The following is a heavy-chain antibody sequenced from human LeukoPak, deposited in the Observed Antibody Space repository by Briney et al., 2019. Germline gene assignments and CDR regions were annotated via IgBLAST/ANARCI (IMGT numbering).Heavy chain of an antibody. D-gene: IGHD2-21*02. CDR3: ARLVYCGGDCYTNDH. Sequence: PSETLSLTCTVSGGSLSSYYWNWTRQPPGKGLEWIGYIYYSGSTNYNPSLKSRVTISADTSKNQFSLKLSSVTAADTAVYYCARLVYCGGDCYTNDHWGQGTLVTVSS. CDR2: IYYSGST. V-gene: IGHV4-59*08. CDR1: GGSLSSYY. J-gene: IGHJ4*02.